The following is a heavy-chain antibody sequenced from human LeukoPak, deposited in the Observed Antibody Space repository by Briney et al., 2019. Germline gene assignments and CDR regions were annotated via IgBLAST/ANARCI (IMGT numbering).Heavy chain of an antibody. CDR3: AKVEEQWLGFDY. D-gene: IGHD6-19*01. CDR1: GFTFSSYA. V-gene: IGHV3-23*01. Sequence: GGSLRLSCAASGFTFSSYAMSWVRQAPGKGLEWVSAISGSGGSTYYADSVKGRFTTSRDNSKNTLYLQMNSLRAEDTAVYYCAKVEEQWLGFDYWGQGTLVTVSS. J-gene: IGHJ4*02. CDR2: ISGSGGST.